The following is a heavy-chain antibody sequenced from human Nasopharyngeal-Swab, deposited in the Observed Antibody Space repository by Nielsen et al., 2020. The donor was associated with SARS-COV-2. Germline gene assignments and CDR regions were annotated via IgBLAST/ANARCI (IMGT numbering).Heavy chain of an antibody. V-gene: IGHV3-48*02. Sequence: GESLKISCAASGFTFSSYSMNWVRQAPGKGLEWVSYISSSSSTICYADSVKGRFTISRDNAKNSLYLQMNSLRDEDTAVYYCAKDVHGNYGGIDYWGQGILVTVSS. J-gene: IGHJ4*02. CDR3: AKDVHGNYGGIDY. CDR1: GFTFSSYS. D-gene: IGHD4-17*01. CDR2: ISSSSSTI.